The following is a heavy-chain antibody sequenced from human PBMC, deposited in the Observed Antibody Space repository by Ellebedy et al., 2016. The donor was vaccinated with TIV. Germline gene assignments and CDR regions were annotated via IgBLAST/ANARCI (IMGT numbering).Heavy chain of an antibody. CDR3: AKDGTMVRGVIDY. CDR1: GFTFSSYG. D-gene: IGHD3-10*01. V-gene: IGHV3-30*18. J-gene: IGHJ4*02. CDR2: ISYDGSNK. Sequence: GESLKISXAASGFTFSSYGMHWVRQAPGKGLEWVAVISYDGSNKYYADSVKGRFTISRDNSKNTLYLQMNSLRAEDTAVYYCAKDGTMVRGVIDYWGQGTLVTVSS.